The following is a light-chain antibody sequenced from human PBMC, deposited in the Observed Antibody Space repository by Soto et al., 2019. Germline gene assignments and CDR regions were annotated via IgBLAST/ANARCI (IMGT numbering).Light chain of an antibody. J-gene: IGLJ1*01. CDR1: SSDIGDYNY. CDR3: CSYTRSGTLI. V-gene: IGLV2-14*01. Sequence: QSVLTQPASVSGSPGQSITISCVGTSSDIGDYNYVSWYQQHPGKVPKVIIYDVSNRPSGVSYRFSGTKSGNTASLTVSGLQAEDEADYYCCSYTRSGTLIFGPGTKVTV. CDR2: DVS.